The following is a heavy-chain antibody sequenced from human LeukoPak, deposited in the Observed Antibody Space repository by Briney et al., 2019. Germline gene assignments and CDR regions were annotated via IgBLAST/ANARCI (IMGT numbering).Heavy chain of an antibody. CDR1: GGSISSSSYY. D-gene: IGHD2-15*01. CDR2: IYYSGST. J-gene: IGHJ4*02. CDR3: ARHSRDPRSGPSFDY. Sequence: SETLSLTCTVSGGSISSSSYYWGWIRQPPGKGLEWIGSIYYSGSTYYNPSLKSRVTISVDTSKNQFSLQLSSVTAADTTMYYCARHSRDPRSGPSFDYWGQGTLVTVSS. V-gene: IGHV4-39*01.